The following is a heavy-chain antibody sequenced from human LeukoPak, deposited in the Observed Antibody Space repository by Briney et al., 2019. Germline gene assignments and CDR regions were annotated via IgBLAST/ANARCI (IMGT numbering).Heavy chain of an antibody. CDR2: MNPGSGNT. J-gene: IGHJ4*02. D-gene: IGHD3-10*01. CDR1: GYTFTSFD. Sequence: GASVKVSCKASGYTFTSFDINWVRQATGQGPEWMGWMNPGSGNTGYAQRFRGRVTMTRDTSISTAYLELSSLTSEDTAVYYCASHTCYLSSGSFGHWGQGTLVTVSS. CDR3: ASHTCYLSSGSFGH. V-gene: IGHV1-8*01.